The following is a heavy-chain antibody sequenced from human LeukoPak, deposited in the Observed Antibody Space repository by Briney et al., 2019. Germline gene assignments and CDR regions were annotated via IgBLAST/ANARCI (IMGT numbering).Heavy chain of an antibody. D-gene: IGHD6-6*01. CDR2: INHSGST. Sequence: PSETLSLACAVYGGSFSGYYWSWIRQPPGKGLEWIGEINHSGSTNYNPSLKSRVTISVDTSKNQFSLKLSSVTAADTAVYYCARGKGGMSSSSYPHYSYYYYMDVWGKGTTVTVSS. CDR3: ARGKGGMSSSSYPHYSYYYYMDV. CDR1: GGSFSGYY. J-gene: IGHJ6*03. V-gene: IGHV4-34*01.